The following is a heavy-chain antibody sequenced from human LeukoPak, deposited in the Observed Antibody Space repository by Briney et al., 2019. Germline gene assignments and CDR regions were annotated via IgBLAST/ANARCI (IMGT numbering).Heavy chain of an antibody. D-gene: IGHD2-15*01. CDR2: ISYDGSNK. V-gene: IGHV3-30*18. CDR3: AKAEGLLEYYYYYYGMDV. J-gene: IGHJ6*02. CDR1: GFTFSSYG. Sequence: GGSLRLSCAAPGFTFSSYGMHWVRQAPGKGLEWVAVISYDGSNKYYADSVKGRFTISRDNSKNTLYLQMNSLRAEDTAVYYCAKAEGLLEYYYYYYGMDVWGQGTTVTVSS.